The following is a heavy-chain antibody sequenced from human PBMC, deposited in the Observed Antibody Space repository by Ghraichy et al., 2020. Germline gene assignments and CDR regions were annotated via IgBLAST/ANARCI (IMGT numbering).Heavy chain of an antibody. CDR1: GYTFTNYG. CDR2: IIVYNGNT. V-gene: IGHV1-18*01. Sequence: ASVKVSCKASGYTFTNYGLNWVRQAPGQGLEWMGRIIVYNGNTKYAQKLQDRVTLTTDTSTSTAYMELRSLRPDDTAVYYCAREGRLNTDYNYGMDVWGQGTTVTVSS. J-gene: IGHJ6*02. D-gene: IGHD5-12*01. CDR3: AREGRLNTDYNYGMDV.